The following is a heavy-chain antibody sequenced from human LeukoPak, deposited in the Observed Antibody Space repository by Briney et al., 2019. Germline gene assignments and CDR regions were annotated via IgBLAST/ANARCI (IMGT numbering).Heavy chain of an antibody. CDR3: AKGPLRGTAAAIDY. Sequence: GKSLRLSCAASGFTFNNYGMHWVRQAPGKGLEWVAVISHDGRNKHYPDSVKGRFTISRDISTDTLWLQMDSLRTEDTAVYYCAKGPLRGTAAAIDYWGQGTLVTVSS. D-gene: IGHD2-2*01. CDR1: GFTFNNYG. J-gene: IGHJ4*02. CDR2: ISHDGRNK. V-gene: IGHV3-30*18.